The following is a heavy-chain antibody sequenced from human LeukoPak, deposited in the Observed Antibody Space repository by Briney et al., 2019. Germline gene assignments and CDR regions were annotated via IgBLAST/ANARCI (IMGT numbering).Heavy chain of an antibody. D-gene: IGHD5-24*01. J-gene: IGHJ4*02. V-gene: IGHV3-30*18. CDR2: ISYDGSNK. Sequence: PPGRSLRLSCAASGFTFSTYGMHWVRQAPGKGLEWVAVISYDGSNKYYADSVKGRFTISRDNSKNTLYLQMNSPGAEDTAVYYCAKDDKRRNGYNFFDYWGQGTLVTVSS. CDR1: GFTFSTYG. CDR3: AKDDKRRNGYNFFDY.